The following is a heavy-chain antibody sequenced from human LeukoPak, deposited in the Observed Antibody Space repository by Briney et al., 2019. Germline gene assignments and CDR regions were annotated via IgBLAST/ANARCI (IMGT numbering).Heavy chain of an antibody. CDR1: GYTFTSYY. CDR3: ARPSLSRDSSGYYRAYYFDY. J-gene: IGHJ4*02. CDR2: INPSGGST. V-gene: IGHV1-46*01. Sequence: GASVKVSCKASGYTFTSYYTHWVRQAPGQGLEWMGIINPSGGSTSYAQKFQGRVTMTRDTSTSTVYMELSSLRSEDTAVYYCARPSLSRDSSGYYRAYYFDYWGQGTLVTVSS. D-gene: IGHD3-22*01.